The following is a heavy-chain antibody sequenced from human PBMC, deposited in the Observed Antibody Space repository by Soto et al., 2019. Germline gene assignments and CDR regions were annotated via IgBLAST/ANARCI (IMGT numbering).Heavy chain of an antibody. V-gene: IGHV4-34*01. Sequence: SETLSLTCAVYGGSFSGYYWSWIRQPPGKGLEWIGEINHSGSTNYNPSLKSRVTISVDTSKNQFSLKLSSVTAADTAVYYCARGGKYCSGGSCYSGLSFDYWGQGTLVTVSS. D-gene: IGHD2-15*01. CDR1: GGSFSGYY. CDR2: INHSGST. J-gene: IGHJ4*02. CDR3: ARGGKYCSGGSCYSGLSFDY.